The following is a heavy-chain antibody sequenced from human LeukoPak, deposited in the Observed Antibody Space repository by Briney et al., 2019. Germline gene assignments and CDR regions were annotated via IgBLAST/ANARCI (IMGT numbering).Heavy chain of an antibody. CDR2: ISGSGFNT. V-gene: IGHV3-23*01. D-gene: IGHD3-10*01. CDR3: AKDHSILWFGDHYFDY. CDR1: GFTFSSFD. Sequence: GGTLRLSCAASGFTFSSFDMSWVRQAPGKGLEWVSEISGSGFNTYYADSVKGRFTISRDNSKNTLYLQMNSLRAEDTAVYYCAKDHSILWFGDHYFDYWGQGTLVTVSS. J-gene: IGHJ4*02.